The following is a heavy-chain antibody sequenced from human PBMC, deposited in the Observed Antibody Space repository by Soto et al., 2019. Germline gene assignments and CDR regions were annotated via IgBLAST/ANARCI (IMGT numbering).Heavy chain of an antibody. CDR1: GGTFSSYA. V-gene: IGHV1-69*06. D-gene: IGHD3-16*02. J-gene: IGHJ4*02. CDR3: ARDPFMITFGGVITEQYYFDY. Sequence: ASVKVSCKASGGTFSSYAISWVRQAPGQGLEWMGGIIPIFGTANYAQKFRGRVTITADKSTSTAYMELSSLRSEDTAVYYCARDPFMITFGGVITEQYYFDYWGQGTLVTVSS. CDR2: IIPIFGTA.